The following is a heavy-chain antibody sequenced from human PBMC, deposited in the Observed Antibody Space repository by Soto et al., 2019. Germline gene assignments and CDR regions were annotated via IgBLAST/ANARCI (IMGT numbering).Heavy chain of an antibody. D-gene: IGHD3-10*01. V-gene: IGHV1-69*04. J-gene: IGHJ6*03. Sequence: ASGQVSCTASAGTFSSYTISWVRQAPGQGLEWMGRIIPILGIANNAQKFQGRGTITTDKSTSTAYIELRSLRSADTAVYYCAREARALYYYYYMDVWGKGTTVTVSS. CDR2: IIPILGIA. CDR3: AREARALYYYYYMDV. CDR1: AGTFSSYT.